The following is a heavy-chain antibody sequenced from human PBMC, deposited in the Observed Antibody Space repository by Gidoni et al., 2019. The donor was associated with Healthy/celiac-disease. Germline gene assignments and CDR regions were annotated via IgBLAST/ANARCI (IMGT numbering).Heavy chain of an antibody. D-gene: IGHD3-22*01. CDR1: GGTFSSYT. Sequence: QVQLVQSGAEVKKPGSSVKVSCKASGGTFSSYTIRWVRQAPGQGLEWMGRIIPILGIANSAQKFQGRVTITAEKSTSTAYMELSSLGSEDTAVYDCARSYYDSSGYYYATPDKFDYWGQGTLVTVSS. V-gene: IGHV1-69*02. CDR3: ARSYYDSSGYYYATPDKFDY. CDR2: IIPILGIA. J-gene: IGHJ4*02.